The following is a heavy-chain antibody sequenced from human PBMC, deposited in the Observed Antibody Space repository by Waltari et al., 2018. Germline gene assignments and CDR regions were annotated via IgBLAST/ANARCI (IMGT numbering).Heavy chain of an antibody. CDR1: GFTFSSYA. V-gene: IGHV3-23*04. CDR2: MCGSVGST. D-gene: IGHD6-25*01. CDR3: AKVYSRGYSDY. J-gene: IGHJ4*02. Sequence: EVQLVESGGGLVQPGGSLRLSCAASGFTFSSYAMSWVRQAPGKGLGWGEAMCGSVGSTYYADSVKGRFTISRDNAKSTLYLQMNSLRAEDTAVYYCAKVYSRGYSDYWGQGTLVTVSS.